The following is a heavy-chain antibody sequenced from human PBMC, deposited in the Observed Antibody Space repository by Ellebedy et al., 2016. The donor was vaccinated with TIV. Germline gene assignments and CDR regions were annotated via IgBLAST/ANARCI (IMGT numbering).Heavy chain of an antibody. CDR2: ISGNGGST. CDR3: VKAGAAAGTIKFDY. CDR1: GFTFSSYA. V-gene: IGHV3-23*01. D-gene: IGHD6-13*01. J-gene: IGHJ4*02. Sequence: GESLKISCAASGFTFSSYAMSWVRQAPGKGLEWVSAISGNGGSTYYADSVKGRFTISRDNSKNTLYLQMSSLRAEDTAVYYCVKAGAAAGTIKFDYWGQGTLVTVSS.